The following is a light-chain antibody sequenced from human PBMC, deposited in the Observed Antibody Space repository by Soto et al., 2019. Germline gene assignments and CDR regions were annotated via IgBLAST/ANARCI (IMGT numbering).Light chain of an antibody. CDR2: GAS. J-gene: IGKJ2*01. Sequence: EIVMTQSPATLSVSPGERATLSCWASQSISSNLAWYQQKLGQAPRLLIYGASTRATGIPARFSGSGSGTEVTLTISGLLSEDFAVYYCQQCNNWPYTFGQGTKLEIK. V-gene: IGKV3-15*01. CDR1: QSISSN. CDR3: QQCNNWPYT.